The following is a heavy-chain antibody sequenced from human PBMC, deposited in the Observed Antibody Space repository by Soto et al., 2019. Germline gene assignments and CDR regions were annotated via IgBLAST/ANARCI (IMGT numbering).Heavy chain of an antibody. CDR1: GGSISSGGYY. J-gene: IGHJ4*02. V-gene: IGHV4-31*03. D-gene: IGHD6-13*01. CDR2: IRYTVST. CDR3: ARAQQQLAEDY. Sequence: QVQLQESGPGLVKPSQTLSLTCTVSGGSISSGGYYWSWIRQHPGKGLEWIGYIRYTVSTYYNPSLKSRVSISADTSKNQFSLSLSAVTAADTAVYYCARAQQQLAEDYWGQGTLVTVSS.